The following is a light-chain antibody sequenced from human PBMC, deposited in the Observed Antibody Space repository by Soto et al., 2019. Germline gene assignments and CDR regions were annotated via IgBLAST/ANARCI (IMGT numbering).Light chain of an antibody. CDR3: QQNYSAFLT. CDR1: QSISTY. J-gene: IGKJ4*01. CDR2: AAS. V-gene: IGKV1-39*01. Sequence: IHMTQSPSSLSASVGDRVTITCRASQSISTYVNWYQQKPAKVPQLLIYAASSLQSGVPSRFSGSGSGTDFTLTISRLQPEDFATYYCQQNYSAFLTFGGGTXVXIK.